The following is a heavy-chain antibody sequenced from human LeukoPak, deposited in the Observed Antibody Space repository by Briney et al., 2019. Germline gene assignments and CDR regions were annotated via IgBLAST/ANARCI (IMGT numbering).Heavy chain of an antibody. CDR3: ATGGVGATLDY. CDR1: GFTFSSYA. CDR2: ISGSGGST. D-gene: IGHD1-26*01. Sequence: PGGSLRLSCAASGFTFSSYAMSWVRQAPGKGLEWVSAISGSGGSTYYADSVKGRFTISRDNSKNTLYLQMNCLRAEDTAVYYFATGGVGATLDYWGQGTLVTVSS. V-gene: IGHV3-23*01. J-gene: IGHJ4*02.